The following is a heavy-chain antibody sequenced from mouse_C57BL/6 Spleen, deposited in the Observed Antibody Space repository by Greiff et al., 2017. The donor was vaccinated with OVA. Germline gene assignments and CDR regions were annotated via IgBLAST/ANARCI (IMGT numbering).Heavy chain of an antibody. V-gene: IGHV1-54*01. J-gene: IGHJ4*01. D-gene: IGHD1-1*01. CDR3: ARDYGSQAMDY. CDR2: INPGSGGT. Sequence: VQLQQSGAELVRPGTSVKVSCKASGYAFTNYLIEWVKQRPGQGLEWIGVINPGSGGTNYNEKFKGKATLTADKSSSTAYMQLSSLTSEDSAVYICARDYGSQAMDYWGQGTSVTVSS. CDR1: GYAFTNYL.